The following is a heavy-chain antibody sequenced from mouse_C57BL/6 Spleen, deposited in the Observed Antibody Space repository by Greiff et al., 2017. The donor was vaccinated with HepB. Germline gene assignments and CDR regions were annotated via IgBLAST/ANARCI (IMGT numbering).Heavy chain of an antibody. CDR3: AREDSSGSWFAY. CDR2: INPSTGGT. J-gene: IGHJ3*01. D-gene: IGHD3-2*02. V-gene: IGHV1-42*01. CDR1: GYSFTGYY. Sequence: EVQLQQSGPELVKPGASVKISCKASGYSFTGYYMNWVKQSPEKSLEWIGEINPSTGGTTYNQKFKAKATLTVDKSSSTAYMQLKSLTSEDSAVYYCAREDSSGSWFAYWGQGTLVTVSA.